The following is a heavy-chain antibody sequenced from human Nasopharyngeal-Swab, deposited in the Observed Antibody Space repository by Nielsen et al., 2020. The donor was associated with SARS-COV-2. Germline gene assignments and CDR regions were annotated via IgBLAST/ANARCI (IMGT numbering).Heavy chain of an antibody. V-gene: IGHV4-59*01. J-gene: IGHJ6*02. D-gene: IGHD3-16*01. CDR2: IYYSGST. Sequence: RQAPGKGLEWIGYIYYSGSTNYNPSLKSRVTISVDTSKNQFSLKLSSVTAADTAVYYCARVEGGFYRPYYYGMDVWGQGTTVTV. CDR3: ARVEGGFYRPYYYGMDV.